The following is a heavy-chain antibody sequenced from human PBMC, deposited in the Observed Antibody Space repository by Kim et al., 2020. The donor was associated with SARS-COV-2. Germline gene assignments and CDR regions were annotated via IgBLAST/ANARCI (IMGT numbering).Heavy chain of an antibody. CDR3: ARRISSSSPYYYYGMDV. CDR1: GYSFTSYW. CDR2: IYPGDSDT. J-gene: IGHJ6*02. D-gene: IGHD6-13*01. V-gene: IGHV5-51*01. Sequence: GESLKISCKGSGYSFTSYWIGWVRQMPGKGLEWMGIIYPGDSDTRYRPSFQGQVTISADKSISTAYLQWSSLKASDTAMYYCARRISSSSPYYYYGMDVWGQGTTVTVSS.